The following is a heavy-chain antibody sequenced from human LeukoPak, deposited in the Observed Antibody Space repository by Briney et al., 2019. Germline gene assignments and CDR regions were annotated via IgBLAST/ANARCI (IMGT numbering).Heavy chain of an antibody. CDR1: GFTFSSYG. CDR2: IRYDGSNK. V-gene: IGHV3-30*02. D-gene: IGHD1-26*01. CDR3: AKVRWDHREVLLALDY. Sequence: QTGGSLRLSCAASGFTFSSYGMHWVRQAPGKGLEWVAFIRYDGSNKYYADSVKGRFTISRDNSKNTLYPQMNSLRAEDTAVYYCAKVRWDHREVLLALDYWGQGTLVTVSS. J-gene: IGHJ4*02.